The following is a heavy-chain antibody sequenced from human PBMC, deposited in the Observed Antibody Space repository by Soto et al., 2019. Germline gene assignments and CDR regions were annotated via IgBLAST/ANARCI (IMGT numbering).Heavy chain of an antibody. CDR2: ISAYNGNT. J-gene: IGHJ6*02. CDR3: ARVEWSVVTPDYYYGMDV. Sequence: QVQLVQSGAEVKKPGASVKVSCKASGYTFTSYGISWVRQAPGQGLEWMGWISAYNGNTNYAQKLQGRGTMTTDTSTSTAYMELRSLRSDDTAVYYCARVEWSVVTPDYYYGMDVWGQGTTVTVSS. D-gene: IGHD3-3*01. CDR1: GYTFTSYG. V-gene: IGHV1-18*01.